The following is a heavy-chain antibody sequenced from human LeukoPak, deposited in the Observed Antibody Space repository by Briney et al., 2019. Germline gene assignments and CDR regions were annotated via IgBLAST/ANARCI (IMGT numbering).Heavy chain of an antibody. Sequence: SETLSLTCTVSGGSISSYYWNWMRQPAGKGLEWIGRISASGNTNYNPSLKSRVTMSIDTSKNQFSLNLSSVTAADTAVYYCARTGSTGGYWGQGTLVTVSS. CDR1: GGSISSYY. V-gene: IGHV4-4*07. D-gene: IGHD1-1*01. CDR3: ARTGSTGGY. CDR2: ISASGNT. J-gene: IGHJ4*02.